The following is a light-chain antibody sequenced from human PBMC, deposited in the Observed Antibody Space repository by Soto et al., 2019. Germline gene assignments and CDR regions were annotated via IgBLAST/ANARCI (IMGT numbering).Light chain of an antibody. CDR2: DAS. Sequence: VLTLSPATLSLSPVESATLSCRASQSVSSYLAWYQQKPGRAPRLLIYDASNRATGIPARVSCTGSGTSFTLHINNLGPEGFAVYYWQGRNNWAVAFGRGTRLEVK. CDR1: QSVSSY. V-gene: IGKV3-11*01. J-gene: IGKJ5*01. CDR3: QGRNNWAVA.